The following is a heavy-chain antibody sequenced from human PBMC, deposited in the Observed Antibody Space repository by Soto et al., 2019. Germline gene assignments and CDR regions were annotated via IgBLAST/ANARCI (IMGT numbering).Heavy chain of an antibody. V-gene: IGHV3-33*01. CDR3: ARDQVAGSSLDY. Sequence: QVQLVESGGGVVQPGRSLRLSCAASGFTFSSYGMHWVRQAPGKGLEWVAVIWYDGSNKYYADSVKGRFTISRDNSKNTLSLQMNSLRAEDTAVYYCARDQVAGSSLDYWGQGTLVTVSS. D-gene: IGHD6-19*01. J-gene: IGHJ4*02. CDR2: IWYDGSNK. CDR1: GFTFSSYG.